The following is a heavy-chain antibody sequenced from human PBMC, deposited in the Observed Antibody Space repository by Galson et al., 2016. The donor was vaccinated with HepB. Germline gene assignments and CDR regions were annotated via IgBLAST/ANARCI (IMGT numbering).Heavy chain of an antibody. J-gene: IGHJ6*02. D-gene: IGHD2-2*01. CDR3: ARRVCSRNSCPYNGSPTGMDV. CDR2: ISSDGITK. CDR1: GFTFNIYS. Sequence: SLRLSCAASGFTFNIYSMNWVRQAPGKGLQWVAVISSDGITKYYADSVKGRFTISRDNSKNTVFLQMNGLRPEDTGVYYCARRVCSRNSCPYNGSPTGMDVWGQGTTVTVSS. V-gene: IGHV3-30*04.